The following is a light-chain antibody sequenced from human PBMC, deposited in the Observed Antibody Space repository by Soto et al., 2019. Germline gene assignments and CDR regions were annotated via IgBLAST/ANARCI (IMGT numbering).Light chain of an antibody. CDR1: QSLVHSDGDTY. V-gene: IGKV2-24*01. CDR2: KIS. CDR3: IQQTQFPFT. J-gene: IGKJ4*01. Sequence: DIVMTQTPLSSPVTLGQPASISCRSSQSLVHSDGDTYLNWLQQTPGQPPRILIYKISKRFSGVPDRFTGSGAGTDFTLKMSRVAAEDVGTYYCIQQTQFPFTFGGATKVDIK.